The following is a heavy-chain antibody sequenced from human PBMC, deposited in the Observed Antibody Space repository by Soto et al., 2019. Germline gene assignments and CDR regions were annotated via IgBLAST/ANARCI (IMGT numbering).Heavy chain of an antibody. J-gene: IGHJ4*02. Sequence: EVQLLESGGGLVQPGGSLRLSCAASGFTFSSYAMSWVRQAPGKGLEWVSAISGSGGSTYYADSVKGRFTISRDNSKNTLYLQMNSLRAEDTAVYFCAKGGRGSSSLYYFDYWGQGTLVTVSS. D-gene: IGHD6-13*01. V-gene: IGHV3-23*01. CDR2: ISGSGGST. CDR1: GFTFSSYA. CDR3: AKGGRGSSSLYYFDY.